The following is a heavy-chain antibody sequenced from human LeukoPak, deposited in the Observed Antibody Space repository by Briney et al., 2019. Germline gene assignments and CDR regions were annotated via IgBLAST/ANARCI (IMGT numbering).Heavy chain of an antibody. CDR2: ISGSGGDT. J-gene: IGHJ4*02. Sequence: GGSLRLSCAASGFTFSNYAMTWVRQSPGKGLEWVSTISGSGGDTYYADSVKGRFTMSRDNSKNTLDLQMSSLRAEDTAIYYCAKDNSGNFLSPFDYWGQGTLVAASS. CDR3: AKDNSGNFLSPFDY. CDR1: GFTFSNYA. D-gene: IGHD1-26*01. V-gene: IGHV3-23*01.